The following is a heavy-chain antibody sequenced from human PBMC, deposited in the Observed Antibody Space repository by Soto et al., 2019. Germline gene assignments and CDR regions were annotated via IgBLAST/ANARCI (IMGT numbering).Heavy chain of an antibody. J-gene: IGHJ3*02. CDR2: IYYSGST. D-gene: IGHD3-10*01. Sequence: QVQLQESGPGLVKPSQTLSLTCTVSGGSISSGGYYWSWIRQHPGKGLEWIGYIYYSGSTYYNPSLNSRVTISVDTSKNQFSLKLSSVTAADTAVYYCARDLRVEDFGASDAFDIWGQGTMVTVSS. CDR1: GGSISSGGYY. V-gene: IGHV4-31*03. CDR3: ARDLRVEDFGASDAFDI.